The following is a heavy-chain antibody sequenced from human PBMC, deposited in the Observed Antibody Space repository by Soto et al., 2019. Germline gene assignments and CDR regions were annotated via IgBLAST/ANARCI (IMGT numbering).Heavy chain of an antibody. J-gene: IGHJ6*02. CDR3: ASSAVYPGYFFYYKGIDV. Sequence: PSETLSLTCSVSGASIRSYYWHWIRQPPGKGLEWIGYVYTSDYTRYSSSLKSRVTISVDTSKSQFYLRLNSVTAADTAVYYCASSAVYPGYFFYYKGIDVRGQGTTVTVSS. CDR1: GASIRSYY. CDR2: VYTSDYT. D-gene: IGHD6-13*01. V-gene: IGHV4-4*08.